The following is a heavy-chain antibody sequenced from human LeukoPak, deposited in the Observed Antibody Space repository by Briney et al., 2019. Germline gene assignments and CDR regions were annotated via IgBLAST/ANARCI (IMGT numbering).Heavy chain of an antibody. V-gene: IGHV3-48*02. CDR2: ISSSMSTK. D-gene: IGHD5-18*01. Sequence: PGGSLRLSCAACGFTLSSYRMNWVRQAPGKGLEWVSFISSSMSTKYYADSVKGRFTISRDNAKNSLYLQMNSLRDEHTAVYYCARVYNYGPPNGMDVWGQGTTVTVSS. CDR1: GFTLSSYR. J-gene: IGHJ6*02. CDR3: ARVYNYGPPNGMDV.